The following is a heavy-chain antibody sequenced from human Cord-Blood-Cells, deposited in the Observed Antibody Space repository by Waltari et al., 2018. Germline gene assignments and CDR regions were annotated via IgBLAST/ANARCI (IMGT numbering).Heavy chain of an antibody. CDR1: GGTFSSYA. CDR2: IIPIFGKA. CDR3: ASHYDSSGYYYYYGMDV. J-gene: IGHJ6*02. D-gene: IGHD3-22*01. Sequence: QVQLVQSGAEVKKPGSSVKVSCKASGGTFSSYAISWVRQAPGQGLEWMGGIIPIFGKANYAQKFQGRGTITADESTSTAYMELSSLRSEDTAVYYCASHYDSSGYYYYYGMDVWGQGTTVTVSS. V-gene: IGHV1-69*01.